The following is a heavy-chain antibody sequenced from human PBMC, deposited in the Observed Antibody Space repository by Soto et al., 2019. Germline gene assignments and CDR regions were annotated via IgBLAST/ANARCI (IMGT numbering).Heavy chain of an antibody. CDR3: ARDGGTAMVTMVYYFDY. D-gene: IGHD5-18*01. J-gene: IGHJ4*02. V-gene: IGHV3-30*03. CDR2: ISYDGSNK. Sequence: GGSLRLSCAASGFTFSSYGMHWVRQAPGKGLEWVAVISYDGSNKYYADSVKGRFTISRDNSKNTLYLQMNSLRDEDTAVYYCARDGGTAMVTMVYYFDYWGQGTLVTVSS. CDR1: GFTFSSYG.